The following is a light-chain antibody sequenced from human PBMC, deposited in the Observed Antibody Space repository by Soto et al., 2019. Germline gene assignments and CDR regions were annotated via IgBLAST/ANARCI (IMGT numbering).Light chain of an antibody. CDR1: SGHSNYA. CDR3: QTWGTGIRV. J-gene: IGLJ2*01. CDR2: LNSDGSH. Sequence: QPVLTQSPSASASLGASVKLTCTLSSGHSNYAIAWHQQQPEKGPRYLMKLNSDGSHNKGDGIPERFSGSSSGAERYLTISSLQSEDEADYYCQTWGTGIRVFGGGTKLTVL. V-gene: IGLV4-69*01.